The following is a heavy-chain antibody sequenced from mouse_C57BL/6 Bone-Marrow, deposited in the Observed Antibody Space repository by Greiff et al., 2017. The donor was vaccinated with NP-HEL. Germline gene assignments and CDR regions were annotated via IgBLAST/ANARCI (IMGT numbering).Heavy chain of an antibody. J-gene: IGHJ2*01. V-gene: IGHV1-74*01. CDR3: AIRYYGSSDGDY. CDR2: IHPSDSDT. Sequence: QVQLKQPGAELVKPGASVKVSCKASGYTFTSYWMHWVKQRPGQGLEWIGRIHPSDSDTNYNQKFKGKATLTVDKSSSTAYMQLSSLTSEDSAVYYCAIRYYGSSDGDYWGQGTTLTVSS. CDR1: GYTFTSYW. D-gene: IGHD1-1*01.